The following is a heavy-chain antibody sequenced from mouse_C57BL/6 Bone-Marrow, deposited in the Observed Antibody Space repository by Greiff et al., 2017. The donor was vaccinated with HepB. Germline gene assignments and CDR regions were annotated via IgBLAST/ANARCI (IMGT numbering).Heavy chain of an antibody. CDR1: GYTFTDYN. J-gene: IGHJ4*01. Sequence: VQLQQSGPELVKPGASVKMSCTASGYTFTDYNMHWVKQSHGKSLEWIGYINPNNGGTSYNQKFKGKATLTVNKSYITAYMEHRSLTSEDSAVYYCARDGNAMDYWGQGTSVT. D-gene: IGHD1-1*01. V-gene: IGHV1-22*01. CDR3: ARDGNAMDY. CDR2: INPNNGGT.